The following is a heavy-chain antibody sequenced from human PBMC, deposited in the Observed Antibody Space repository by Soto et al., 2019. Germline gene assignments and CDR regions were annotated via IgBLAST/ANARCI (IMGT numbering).Heavy chain of an antibody. CDR2: IYYSGST. CDR3: ARQGRGNTARDYYYYGMDV. V-gene: IGHV4-39*01. D-gene: IGHD5-18*01. CDR1: GGSISSSSYY. Sequence: PSETLSLTCTVSGGSISSSSYYWGWIRQPPGKGLEWIGSIYYSGSTYYNPSLKSRVTISVDTSKNQFSLKLSSVTAADTAVYYCARQGRGNTARDYYYYGMDVWGQGTTVTVSS. J-gene: IGHJ6*02.